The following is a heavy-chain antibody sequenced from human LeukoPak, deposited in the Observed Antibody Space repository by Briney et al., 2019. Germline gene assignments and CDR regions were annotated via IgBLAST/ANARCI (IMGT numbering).Heavy chain of an antibody. CDR2: ISYNGGYT. V-gene: IGHV3-30*18. J-gene: IGHJ4*02. CDR1: EFTLSTYD. D-gene: IGHD1-26*01. CDR3: ANGLLLSHASVPQFDN. Sequence: PGTSLRLSCATSEFTLSTYDIQLLRQAPGKGLEWLTGISYNGGYTSYQTSVMGRFTVSRDNSKNTVYLQMNSLRTEDTAVYYCANGLLLSHASVPQFDNWGQGTLVIVSS.